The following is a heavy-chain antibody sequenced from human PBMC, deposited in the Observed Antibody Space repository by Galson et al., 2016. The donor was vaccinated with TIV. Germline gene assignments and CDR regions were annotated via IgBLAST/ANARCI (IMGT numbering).Heavy chain of an antibody. J-gene: IGHJ3*02. CDR2: IFPGDSET. CDR1: GYRFTTNW. Sequence: QSGAEVKKPGESLKISCKTSGYRFTTNWIAWVRQVPGKGLEWMRIIFPGDSETRYSPSFQGQVTISVDKSFSTAYLQWSYLKTSDSAMYYCASLGDSSGSHLTDAFDIWGPRDTDHRLF. V-gene: IGHV5-51*03. D-gene: IGHD3-22*01. CDR3: ASLGDSSGSHLTDAFDI.